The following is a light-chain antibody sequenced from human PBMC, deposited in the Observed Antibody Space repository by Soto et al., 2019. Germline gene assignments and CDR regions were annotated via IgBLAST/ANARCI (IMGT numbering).Light chain of an antibody. CDR1: QSVGSN. CDR3: HQYGSWCPFT. J-gene: IGKJ5*01. Sequence: EIVLTQSPATLSVSPGERATLSCRASQSVGSNLGWYQQKPGQAPRLLIFGASTRATGIPARFSGSGSGTEFTLTISSIQSEDSAIYDCHQYGSWCPFTFGQGTRLEIK. V-gene: IGKV3-15*01. CDR2: GAS.